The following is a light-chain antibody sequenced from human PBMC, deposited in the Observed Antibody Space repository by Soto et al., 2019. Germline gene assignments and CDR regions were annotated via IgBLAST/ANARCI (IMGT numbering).Light chain of an antibody. Sequence: DIQMTQGPSTPSASLGDRVTITCRASQTIDSWLAWYQQRPGKPPNLLIYKASTLASGVPSRFSGSGSGTEFTLTISSLQPDDFATYYCQHYNSYSEAFGQGTKVDIK. CDR3: QHYNSYSEA. V-gene: IGKV1-5*03. CDR2: KAS. CDR1: QTIDSW. J-gene: IGKJ1*01.